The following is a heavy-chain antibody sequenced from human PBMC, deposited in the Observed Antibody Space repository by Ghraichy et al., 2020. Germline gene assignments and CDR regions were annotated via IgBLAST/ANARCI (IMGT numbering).Heavy chain of an antibody. CDR3: ARGYCSGGSCYSRSPDAFDI. D-gene: IGHD2-15*01. CDR2: IYSGGST. Sequence: ETLSLTCAASGFTVSSNYMSWVRQAPGKGLEWVSVIYSGGSTYYADSVKGRFTISRDNSKNTLYLQINSLRAEDTAVYYCARGYCSGGSCYSRSPDAFDIWAKGQWSPSLQ. V-gene: IGHV3-53*01. J-gene: IGHJ3*02. CDR1: GFTVSSNY.